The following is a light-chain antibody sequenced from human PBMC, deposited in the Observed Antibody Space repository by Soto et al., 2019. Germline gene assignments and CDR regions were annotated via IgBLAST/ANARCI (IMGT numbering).Light chain of an antibody. Sequence: DIQMTQSPSTLSASVGDRVTITCRASQSISSWLAWYQQKPGKAPKLLIYKASSLESGVPSWFSGSGSATEFTASISSQQADDFANYYCQQNNSYYTFGRGTKVDIK. J-gene: IGKJ3*01. V-gene: IGKV1-5*03. CDR1: QSISSW. CDR3: QQNNSYYT. CDR2: KAS.